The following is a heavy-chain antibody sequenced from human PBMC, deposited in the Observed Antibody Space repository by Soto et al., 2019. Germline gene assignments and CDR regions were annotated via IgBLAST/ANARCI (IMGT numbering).Heavy chain of an antibody. CDR3: ARYEFWSGYYYFDS. V-gene: IGHV4-59*01. CDR1: GGSISSYY. D-gene: IGHD3-3*01. J-gene: IGHJ4*02. Sequence: SETLSLTCTVSGGSISSYYWSWILQPPGKGLEWIGYIYYSGSTNYNPSLKSRVTISVDTSKNQFSLRLSSVTAADTAVYYCARYEFWSGYYYFDSWGQGTVVTVSS. CDR2: IYYSGST.